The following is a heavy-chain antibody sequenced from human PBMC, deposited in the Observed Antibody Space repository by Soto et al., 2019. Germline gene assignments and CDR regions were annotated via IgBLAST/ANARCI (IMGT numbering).Heavy chain of an antibody. D-gene: IGHD6-13*01. J-gene: IGHJ4*02. CDR3: ARALGSSWYQPHFDY. V-gene: IGHV4-30-2*01. Sequence: QLQLQESGSGLVKPSQTLSLTCAVSGGSISSGGYSWNWIRQPPGKGLEWIGYIYHSGSTYYNPSLKSRVTISVDRSKNQFSLKLSSVTAADTAVYYCARALGSSWYQPHFDYWGQGTLVTVSS. CDR2: IYHSGST. CDR1: GGSISSGGYS.